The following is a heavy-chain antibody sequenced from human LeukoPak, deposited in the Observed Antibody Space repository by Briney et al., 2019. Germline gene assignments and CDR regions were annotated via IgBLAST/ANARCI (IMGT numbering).Heavy chain of an antibody. V-gene: IGHV4-38-2*02. Sequence: SETLSLTCTVSGYSISSGHYWGWIRQPPGKGLEWIGSMYHSGSTYYNPPLKSRVTISVDTSKNQFSLKLSSVTAADTAVYYCTRGMMGLPDSWGQGTLVTVSS. CDR1: GYSISSGHY. D-gene: IGHD1-26*01. CDR2: MYHSGST. CDR3: TRGMMGLPDS. J-gene: IGHJ4*02.